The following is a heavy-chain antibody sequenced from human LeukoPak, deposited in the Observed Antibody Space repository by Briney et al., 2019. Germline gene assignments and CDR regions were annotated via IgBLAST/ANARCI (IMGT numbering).Heavy chain of an antibody. D-gene: IGHD3-10*01. Sequence: GASVKVSCKASGYTFTGYYMHWVRQAPGQGLEWMGWINPNSGGTNYAQKFQGWVTTTRDTSISTAYMELSRLRSDDTAVYYCARGDSTYYYGSGSRYYFDYWGQGTLVTVSS. CDR3: ARGDSTYYYGSGSRYYFDY. CDR2: INPNSGGT. V-gene: IGHV1-2*04. J-gene: IGHJ4*02. CDR1: GYTFTGYY.